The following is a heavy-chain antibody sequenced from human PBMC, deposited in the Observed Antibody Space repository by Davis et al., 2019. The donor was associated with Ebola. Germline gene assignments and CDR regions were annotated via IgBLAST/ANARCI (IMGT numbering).Heavy chain of an antibody. V-gene: IGHV1-69*10. CDR3: APDIVVGIDWFDP. J-gene: IGHJ5*02. Sequence: AASVKVSCKASGGTFSSYAISWVRQAPGQGLEWMGGIIPIFGIANYAQKFQGRVTITADKSTSTAYMELSSLRSEDTAVYYCAPDIVVGIDWFDPWGQGTLVTVSS. D-gene: IGHD2-15*01. CDR2: IIPIFGIA. CDR1: GGTFSSYA.